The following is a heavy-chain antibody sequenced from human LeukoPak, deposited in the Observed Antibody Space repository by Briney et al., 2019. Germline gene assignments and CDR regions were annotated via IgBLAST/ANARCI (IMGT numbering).Heavy chain of an antibody. CDR1: GYTFTSYG. V-gene: IGHV1-18*01. D-gene: IGHD3-22*01. Sequence: GASVKVSCKASGYTFTSYGISWVRQAPGQGLEWMGWISAYNGNTNHAQKLQGRVTMTTDTSTSTAYMELRSLRSGDTAVYYCARGGDYYDSSGTPDAFDIWGQGTMVTVSS. CDR2: ISAYNGNT. J-gene: IGHJ3*02. CDR3: ARGGDYYDSSGTPDAFDI.